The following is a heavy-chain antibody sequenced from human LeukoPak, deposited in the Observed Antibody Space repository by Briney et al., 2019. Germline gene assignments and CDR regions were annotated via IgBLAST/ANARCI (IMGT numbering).Heavy chain of an antibody. J-gene: IGHJ4*02. Sequence: PGRSLRLSCAASGFTFSSYGMHWVRQAPGKGLEWVAVIWYDGSNKYYADSVKGRFTISRDNSKNTLYLQMNSLRAEDTAVYYCAREGYYDSSGYSPLLTTALDYWGQGTLVTVSP. CDR2: IWYDGSNK. CDR1: GFTFSSYG. V-gene: IGHV3-33*01. CDR3: AREGYYDSSGYSPLLTTALDY. D-gene: IGHD3-22*01.